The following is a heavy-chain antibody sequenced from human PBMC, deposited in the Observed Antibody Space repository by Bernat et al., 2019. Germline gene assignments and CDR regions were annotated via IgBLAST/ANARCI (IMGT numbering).Heavy chain of an antibody. D-gene: IGHD1-26*01. J-gene: IGHJ4*02. V-gene: IGHV3-30*18. CDR1: GFTFSSYG. Sequence: QVQLVESGGGVVQPGRSLRLSCAASGFTFSSYGMHWVRQAPGKGLEWVAVISYDGSNKYYADAVKGRFTISRDNSKNTLYLQMNSLRAEDTAVYYCAKTVESGSLDYWGQGTLVTVSS. CDR3: AKTVESGSLDY. CDR2: ISYDGSNK.